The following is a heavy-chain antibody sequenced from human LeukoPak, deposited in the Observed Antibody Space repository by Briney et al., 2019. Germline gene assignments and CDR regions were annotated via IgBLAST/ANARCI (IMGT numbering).Heavy chain of an antibody. CDR2: MNPNSGNT. D-gene: IGHD6-13*01. J-gene: IGHJ6*02. CDR3: ARDLYGSSWDYYYYGMDV. V-gene: IGHV1-8*01. Sequence: ASVKVSCKASGYTFTSYDINWMRQATGQGLEWMGWMNPNSGNTGYAQKFQDRVTMTRNTSIKTAYMELSSLRSEDMAVYYCARDLYGSSWDYYYYGMDVWGQGTTVTVSS. CDR1: GYTFTSYD.